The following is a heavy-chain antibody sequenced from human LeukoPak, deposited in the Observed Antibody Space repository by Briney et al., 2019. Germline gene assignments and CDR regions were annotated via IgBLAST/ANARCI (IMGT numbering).Heavy chain of an antibody. CDR3: AKGTGHSGSYLQAFDI. CDR1: GFSFRSYA. D-gene: IGHD1-26*01. CDR2: ISDSGDGT. Sequence: GGSLRLSCAGSGFSFRSYAMSWVRQSPVKGLEWVSAISDSGDGTYYADSVKARFTISRDNSKNTVYLEMSSLRAEDTAVYYCAKGTGHSGSYLQAFDIWGQGTMVTVSS. V-gene: IGHV3-23*01. J-gene: IGHJ3*02.